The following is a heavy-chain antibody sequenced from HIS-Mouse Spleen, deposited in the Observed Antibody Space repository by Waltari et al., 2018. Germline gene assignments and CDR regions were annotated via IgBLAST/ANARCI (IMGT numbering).Heavy chain of an antibody. J-gene: IGHJ2*01. CDR3: AREIPYSSSWYDWYFDL. Sequence: QLQLQESGPGLVKPSETLSLTCTVSGGSISSSSYYWGWIRQPPGKGLEWIGSIDYSGSTEHSPSLRGRGTISADTSKNQFSLKLSSVPAADTAVYYCAREIPYSSSWYDWYFDLWGRGTLVTVSS. V-gene: IGHV4-39*07. D-gene: IGHD6-13*01. CDR1: GGSISSSSYY. CDR2: IDYSGST.